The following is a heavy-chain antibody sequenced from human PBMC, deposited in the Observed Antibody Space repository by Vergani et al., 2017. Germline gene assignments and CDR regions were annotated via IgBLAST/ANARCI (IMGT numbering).Heavy chain of an antibody. V-gene: IGHV4-31*03. Sequence: QLQLQESGPGLVKPSETLSLTCTVSGGSISSSSYYWSWIRQHPGKGLEWIGYIYYSGSTYYNPSLKSRVTISVDTSKNQFSLKLSSVTAADTAVYYCARGGTTVAAKTIWYFDLWGRGTLVTVSS. J-gene: IGHJ2*01. D-gene: IGHD2-15*01. CDR3: ARGGTTVAAKTIWYFDL. CDR2: IYYSGST. CDR1: GGSISSSSYY.